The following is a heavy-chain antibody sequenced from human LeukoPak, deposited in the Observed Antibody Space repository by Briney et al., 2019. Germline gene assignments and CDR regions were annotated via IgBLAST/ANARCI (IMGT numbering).Heavy chain of an antibody. CDR1: GFTFSSYA. D-gene: IGHD3-22*01. J-gene: IGHJ4*02. V-gene: IGHV3-30-3*01. Sequence: GGSLRLSCAASGFTFSSYAMHWVRQAPGKGLEWVAVISYDGSNKYYADSVKGRFTISRDNSKNTLYLQVNSLRAEDTAVYYCARAYYYDSSFPYWGQGTLVTVSS. CDR2: ISYDGSNK. CDR3: ARAYYYDSSFPY.